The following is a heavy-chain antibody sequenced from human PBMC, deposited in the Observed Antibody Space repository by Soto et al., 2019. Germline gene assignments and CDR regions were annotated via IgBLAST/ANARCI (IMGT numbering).Heavy chain of an antibody. D-gene: IGHD4-17*01. Sequence: QVQLVQSGAEVKKPGASVKVSCKASGYTFTSYAMHWVRQAPGQRLEWMGWINAGNGNTKYSQKFQGRVTITRDTSASTSYMELSSLRSEDTAVYYCARTVGYYYGMDVWGQGTTVTVSS. V-gene: IGHV1-3*01. CDR2: INAGNGNT. CDR3: ARTVGYYYGMDV. J-gene: IGHJ6*02. CDR1: GYTFTSYA.